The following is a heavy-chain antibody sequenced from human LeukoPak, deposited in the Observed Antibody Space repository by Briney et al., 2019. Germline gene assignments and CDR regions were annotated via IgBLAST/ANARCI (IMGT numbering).Heavy chain of an antibody. CDR2: ISAYNGNT. J-gene: IGHJ5*02. CDR1: GYTFTSYG. V-gene: IGHV1-18*01. Sequence: ASVKVSCKASGYTFTSYGISWVRQAPGQGLEWMGWISAYNGNTNYAQKLQGRVTMTTDTSTSTAYMELRRLRSDDTAVYYCARDLELERRGSWFDPWGQGTLVTVSS. D-gene: IGHD1-1*01. CDR3: ARDLELERRGSWFDP.